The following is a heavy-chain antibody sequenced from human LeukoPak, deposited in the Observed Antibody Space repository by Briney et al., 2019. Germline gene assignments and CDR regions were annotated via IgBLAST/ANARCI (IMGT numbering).Heavy chain of an antibody. CDR1: GFTFSSYG. CDR3: AREIGSSGWYGDAFDI. J-gene: IGHJ3*02. D-gene: IGHD6-19*01. CDR2: IWYDGSNK. Sequence: PGRSLRLSCAASGFTFSSYGMHWVRQAPGKGLEWVAVIWYDGSNKYYADSVKGRFTISRDNSKNTLYLQMNSLGAEDTAVYYCAREIGSSGWYGDAFDIWGQGTMVTVSS. V-gene: IGHV3-33*01.